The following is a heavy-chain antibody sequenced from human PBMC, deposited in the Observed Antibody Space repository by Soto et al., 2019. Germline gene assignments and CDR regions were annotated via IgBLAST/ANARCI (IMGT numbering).Heavy chain of an antibody. V-gene: IGHV3-30*18. D-gene: IGHD6-19*01. CDR3: AKDQVVAGTVFYY. CDR2: ISYDGSNK. J-gene: IGHJ4*02. Sequence: QVQLVESGGGVVQPGRSLRLSCAASGFTFSSYGMHWVRQAPGKGLEWVAVISYDGSNKYYADSVKGRFTISRDNSKNTLYLQMNSLRAEDTAVYYCAKDQVVAGTVFYYWGQGTLVTVSS. CDR1: GFTFSSYG.